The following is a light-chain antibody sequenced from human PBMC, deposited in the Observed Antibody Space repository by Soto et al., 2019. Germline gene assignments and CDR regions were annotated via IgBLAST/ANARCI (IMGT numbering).Light chain of an antibody. J-gene: IGLJ1*01. CDR1: SSDVGGYNY. CDR3: SSYTSSSTRV. Sequence: QSALTQPASVSWSPGQSITISCTGTSSDVGGYNYVSWYQQHPGKAPKLMIYDVSNRPSGVSNRFPGSKSGNTASLTISGLQAEDEADYYCSSYTSSSTRVFGTGTKVT. V-gene: IGLV2-14*01. CDR2: DVS.